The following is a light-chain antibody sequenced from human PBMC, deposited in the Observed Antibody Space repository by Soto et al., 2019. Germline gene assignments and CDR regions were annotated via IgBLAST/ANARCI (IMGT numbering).Light chain of an antibody. CDR1: SSDVGSYDH. J-gene: IGLJ1*01. Sequence: QSVLTQPASVSGSPGQSITISCSGTSSDVGSYDHVAWYQQFPGKTPKLMIYEVSNRPSGVSSRFSGSKSGNTASLTISGLQAEDEADYYCCSYTSSITYVFGTGTKVTVL. CDR3: CSYTSSITYV. CDR2: EVS. V-gene: IGLV2-14*01.